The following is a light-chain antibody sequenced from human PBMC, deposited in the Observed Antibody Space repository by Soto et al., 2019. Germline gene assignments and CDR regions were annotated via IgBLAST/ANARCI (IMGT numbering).Light chain of an antibody. CDR2: GAS. Sequence: EIVLTQSPGTLSLSPGERATLSCRASQSVSSSFLAWYQQKVGQAPRLLIYGASSRATGIPDRFSGSGSGTDFTLTISRLEPEDFAVYYCQQYGRSPTTFGQGTKV. V-gene: IGKV3-20*01. CDR1: QSVSSSF. CDR3: QQYGRSPTT. J-gene: IGKJ1*01.